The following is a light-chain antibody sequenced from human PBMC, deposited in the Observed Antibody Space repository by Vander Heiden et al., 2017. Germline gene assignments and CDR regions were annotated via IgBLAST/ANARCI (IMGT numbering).Light chain of an antibody. CDR1: SSNIGSQT. CDR2: LDH. V-gene: IGLV1-44*01. J-gene: IGLJ3*02. Sequence: QSVLTQPPSASGTPGQRVSISCSGRSSNIGSQTVNWYQQYPGAAPKLLIYLDHQRPSGVADRFSGSKSGTSASLAISGLQYEDEADYYCAVRDDNLRAVVFGGGTKLTVL. CDR3: AVRDDNLRAVV.